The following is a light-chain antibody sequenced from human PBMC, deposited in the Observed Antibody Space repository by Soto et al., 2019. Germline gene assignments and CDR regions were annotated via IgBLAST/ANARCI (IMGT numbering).Light chain of an antibody. V-gene: IGKV1-27*01. J-gene: IGKJ1*01. CDR2: AAS. Sequence: DIQMTQSPSSLSASVGDRVTITCRASQGISSYLAWYQQKPGKVPKVLIYAASTLQSGVPSRFSSSGSGTEFTLTISSLQPEDVATYYCQKYYSAPETFGQGTKVEIK. CDR1: QGISSY. CDR3: QKYYSAPET.